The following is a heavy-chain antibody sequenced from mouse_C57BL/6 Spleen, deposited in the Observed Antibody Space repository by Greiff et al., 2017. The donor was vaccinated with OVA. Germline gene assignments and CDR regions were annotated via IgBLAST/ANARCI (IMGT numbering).Heavy chain of an antibody. CDR3: ASLGYYGSSIFAY. V-gene: IGHV1-19*01. CDR1: GYTFTDYY. J-gene: IGHJ3*01. Sequence: VQLQQSGPVLVKPGASVKMSCKASGYTFTDYYMNWVKQSHGKSLEWIGVINPYNGGTSYNQKFKGKATLTVDKSSSTAYMELNSLTSEDSAVYYCASLGYYGSSIFAYWGQGTLVTVSA. D-gene: IGHD1-1*01. CDR2: INPYNGGT.